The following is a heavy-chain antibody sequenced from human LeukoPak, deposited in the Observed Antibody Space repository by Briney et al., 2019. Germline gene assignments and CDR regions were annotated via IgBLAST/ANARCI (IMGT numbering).Heavy chain of an antibody. V-gene: IGHV1-2*02. Sequence: ASVKVSCKASGYTFTSYGISWVRQAPGQGLEWMGWISPNSGGTKYAQKFQGRVTMTSDTSISTAYMELSRLTSDDTAVYYCARELGTSSNNFDYWGQGILVTVSS. J-gene: IGHJ4*02. D-gene: IGHD7-27*01. CDR1: GYTFTSYG. CDR3: ARELGTSSNNFDY. CDR2: ISPNSGGT.